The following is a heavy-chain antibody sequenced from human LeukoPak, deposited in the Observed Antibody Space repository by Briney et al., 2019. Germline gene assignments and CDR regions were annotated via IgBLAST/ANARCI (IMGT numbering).Heavy chain of an antibody. D-gene: IGHD1-14*01. CDR1: GYTFTSYG. Sequence: ASVTVSCKASGYTFTSYGISWVRQAPGQGLEWTGWISAYNGNTNYAQKLQGRVTMTTDTSTSTAYMELRSLRSDDTAVYYCARARTPGGYYYYYMDVWGKGTTVTVSS. V-gene: IGHV1-18*01. CDR2: ISAYNGNT. CDR3: ARARTPGGYYYYYMDV. J-gene: IGHJ6*03.